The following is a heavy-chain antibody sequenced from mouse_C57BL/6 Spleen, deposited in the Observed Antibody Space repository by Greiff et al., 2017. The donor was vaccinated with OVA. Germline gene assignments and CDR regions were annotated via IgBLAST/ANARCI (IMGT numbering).Heavy chain of an antibody. Sequence: EVKVVESGGGLVKPGGSLKLSCAASGFTFSSYAMSWVRQTPEKRLEWVATISDGGSYTYYPDNVKGRFTISRDNAKNNLYLQMSHLKSEDTAMYYCARGDYYGSSLYFDVWGTGTTVTVSS. J-gene: IGHJ1*03. V-gene: IGHV5-4*03. CDR2: ISDGGSYT. D-gene: IGHD1-1*01. CDR1: GFTFSSYA. CDR3: ARGDYYGSSLYFDV.